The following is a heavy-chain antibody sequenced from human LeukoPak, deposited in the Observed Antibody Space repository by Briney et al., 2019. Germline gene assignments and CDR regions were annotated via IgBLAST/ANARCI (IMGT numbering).Heavy chain of an antibody. V-gene: IGHV3-23*01. J-gene: IGHJ4*02. Sequence: PGGSLRLSCAASGSTFSSYAMSWVRQAPGKGLEWVSAISGSGGSTYYADSVKGRFTISRDNSKNTLYLQMNSLRAEDTAVYYCAKGDSSGWFGPYYFDYWGQGTLVTVSS. D-gene: IGHD6-19*01. CDR1: GSTFSSYA. CDR2: ISGSGGST. CDR3: AKGDSSGWFGPYYFDY.